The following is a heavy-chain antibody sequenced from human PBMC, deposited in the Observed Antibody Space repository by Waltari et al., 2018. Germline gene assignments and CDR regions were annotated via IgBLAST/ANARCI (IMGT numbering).Heavy chain of an antibody. D-gene: IGHD1-1*01. J-gene: IGHJ4*02. CDR2: IYTGEMT. CDR1: GLSVSNNY. V-gene: IGHV3-53*01. CDR3: ARDTTSRERAGD. Sequence: VRLVESGGGLIHPGGSLRLSCAASGLSVSNNYMHWVRQAPGKGLEWVSVIYTGEMTYYSDAVKGRFTISRDISKNMVYLQMNNLSAEDTALYYCARDTTSRERAGDWGQGTLVTVSS.